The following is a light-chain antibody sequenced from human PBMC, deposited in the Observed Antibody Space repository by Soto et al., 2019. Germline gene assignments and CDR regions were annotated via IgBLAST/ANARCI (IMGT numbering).Light chain of an antibody. CDR3: QHYNSYSEA. J-gene: IGKJ1*01. CDR1: QTISSW. V-gene: IGKV1-5*03. Sequence: DIQMTQSPSTLPASVGDIVTITCRASQTISSWLAWYQQKPGKAPKLLIYKASTLKSGVPSRFSGSGSGTEFTLTISSLQPDDVATYYCQHYNSYSEAFGQGTKVDI. CDR2: KAS.